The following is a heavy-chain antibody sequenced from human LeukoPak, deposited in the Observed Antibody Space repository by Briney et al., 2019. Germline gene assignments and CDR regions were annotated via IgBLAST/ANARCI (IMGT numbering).Heavy chain of an antibody. D-gene: IGHD3-22*01. CDR2: INPNSGGT. J-gene: IGHJ4*02. V-gene: IGHV1-2*02. Sequence: GASAKVSCKASGYTFTGYYMHWVRQAPGQGLEWMGWINPNSGGTNYAQKFQGRVTMTRDTSISTAYMELSRLRSDDTAVYYCAKDPAASYDSMLYGHFDYWGQGTLVTVSS. CDR3: AKDPAASYDSMLYGHFDY. CDR1: GYTFTGYY.